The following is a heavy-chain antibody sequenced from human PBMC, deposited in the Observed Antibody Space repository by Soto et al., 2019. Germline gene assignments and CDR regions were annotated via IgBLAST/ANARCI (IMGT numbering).Heavy chain of an antibody. CDR3: TRRWGYTNNPVVPFDY. V-gene: IGHV3-72*01. J-gene: IGHJ4*02. Sequence: EVQLVESGGALVQPGGSLRLSCAASGFTFSDHYMDWVRQAPGKGLEWVGRSRNKVDSYTTEYAASVKGRFTISRDDSKNSLYLQMNSLNTGETAVYYCTRRWGYTNNPVVPFDYWGQGTLVNVSS. D-gene: IGHD5-12*01. CDR2: SRNKVDSYTT. CDR1: GFTFSDHY.